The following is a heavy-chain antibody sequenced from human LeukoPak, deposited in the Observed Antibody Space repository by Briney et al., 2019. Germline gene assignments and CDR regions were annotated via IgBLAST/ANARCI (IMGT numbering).Heavy chain of an antibody. CDR2: IIPIFGTA. D-gene: IGHD6-25*01. CDR3: ARSPSLSGSNAFDI. J-gene: IGHJ3*02. V-gene: IGHV1-69*05. CDR1: GGTFSSYA. Sequence: ASVKVSCKASGGTFSSYAISWVRQAPGQGLEWMGGIIPIFGTANYAQKFQGRVTITTDESTSTAYLELSSLRSEDTAVYYSARSPSLSGSNAFDIWGQGTMVTVSS.